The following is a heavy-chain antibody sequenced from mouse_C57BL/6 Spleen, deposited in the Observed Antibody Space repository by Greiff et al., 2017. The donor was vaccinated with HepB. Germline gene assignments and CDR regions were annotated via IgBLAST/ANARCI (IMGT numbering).Heavy chain of an antibody. V-gene: IGHV10-3*01. D-gene: IGHD1-1*01. CDR1: GFTFNTYA. Sequence: EVHLVESGGGLVQPKGSLKLSCAASGFTFNTYAMHWVRQAPGKGLEWVARIRSKSSNYATYYADSVKDRFTISRDDSQSMLYLQMNNLKTEDTAMYYCVREGIFYYGPYYFDYWGQGTTLTVSS. J-gene: IGHJ2*01. CDR2: IRSKSSNYAT. CDR3: VREGIFYYGPYYFDY.